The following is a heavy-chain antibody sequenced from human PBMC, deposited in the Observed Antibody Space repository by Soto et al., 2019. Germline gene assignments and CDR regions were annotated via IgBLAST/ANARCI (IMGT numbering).Heavy chain of an antibody. V-gene: IGHV5-51*01. CDR2: IYPGDSDT. J-gene: IGHJ6*01. Sequence: IAEKVAEGKIVNYCSRCISQKQVKGLEWMGIIYPGDSDTRYSPSLQGQVTISADKSISTAYLQWSSLKASDTAMYYCARSEVAHYYCNGMAVWVQRTTVTV. CDR1: EGKIVNYC. CDR3: ARSEVAHYYCNGMAV.